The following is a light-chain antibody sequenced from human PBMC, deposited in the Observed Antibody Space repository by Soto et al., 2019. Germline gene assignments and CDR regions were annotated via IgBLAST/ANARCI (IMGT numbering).Light chain of an antibody. J-gene: IGKJ1*01. CDR1: QSVSSN. Sequence: EIVMTQSPATLSVSPGERATLSCRASQSVSSNLAWYHQKPGLAPRLLFYAASISATGIPARFSGSGSGTEFTLTISSLQSEDFAVYYCQQYNDWPWTLGQGTKVEIK. CDR3: QQYNDWPWT. CDR2: AAS. V-gene: IGKV3-15*01.